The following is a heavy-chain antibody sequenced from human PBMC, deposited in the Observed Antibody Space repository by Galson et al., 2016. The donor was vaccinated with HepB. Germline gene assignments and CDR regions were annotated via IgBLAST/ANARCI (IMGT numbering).Heavy chain of an antibody. V-gene: IGHV3-30*18. J-gene: IGHJ4*02. Sequence: SLRLSCAASGFTFSSYGMHWVRQAPGKGLEWVAVISYDGNNKYYADSVKGRFTISRDNSKNMFYLQMNSLRPEDTAVYYCAKGGLEMAWDWGQGTLVTFSS. CDR1: GFTFSSYG. D-gene: IGHD5-24*01. CDR2: ISYDGNNK. CDR3: AKGGLEMAWD.